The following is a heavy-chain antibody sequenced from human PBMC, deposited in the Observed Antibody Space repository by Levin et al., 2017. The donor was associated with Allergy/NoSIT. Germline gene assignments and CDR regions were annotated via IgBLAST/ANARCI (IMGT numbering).Heavy chain of an antibody. Sequence: GGSLRLSCVASGFNFGNYAMHWARQAPGKGLEYLSSINSQGAGTFYAPSVNGRFTISRDNSKNTLYLEMDKLRDEDTAVYFCSGCDDGGCYLESWGQGTLVTVAS. D-gene: IGHD2-15*01. CDR1: GFNFGNYA. CDR2: INSQGAGT. J-gene: IGHJ4*02. V-gene: IGHV3-64*01. CDR3: SGCDDGGCYLES.